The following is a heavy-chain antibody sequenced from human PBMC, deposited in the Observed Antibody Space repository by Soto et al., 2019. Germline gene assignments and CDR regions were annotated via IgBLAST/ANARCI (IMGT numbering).Heavy chain of an antibody. V-gene: IGHV1-8*02. Sequence: GASVKVSCKASGYTFTTHDINWVRQAAGQGLVWMGWMSPNSGNRGYAQKFQDRVTMTRDTSISTAYMELSDLRSEDTAVYYCARGQYFSDSSGYNDYWGQGTQVTVSS. CDR3: ARGQYFSDSSGYNDY. CDR2: MSPNSGNR. D-gene: IGHD3-22*01. CDR1: GYTFTTHD. J-gene: IGHJ4*02.